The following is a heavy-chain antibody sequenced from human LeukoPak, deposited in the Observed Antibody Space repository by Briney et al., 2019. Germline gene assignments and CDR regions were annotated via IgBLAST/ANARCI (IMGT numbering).Heavy chain of an antibody. V-gene: IGHV3-21*01. CDR2: ISSSSSYI. Sequence: GSLRLSCAASGFTFSSYSMNWVRQAPGKGLEWVSSISSSSSYIYYADSVKGRFTISRDNAKNSLYLQMNSLRAEDTAVYYCARDRAGDYGIDYWGQGTLVTVSS. CDR1: GFTFSSYS. CDR3: ARDRAGDYGIDY. J-gene: IGHJ4*02. D-gene: IGHD4-17*01.